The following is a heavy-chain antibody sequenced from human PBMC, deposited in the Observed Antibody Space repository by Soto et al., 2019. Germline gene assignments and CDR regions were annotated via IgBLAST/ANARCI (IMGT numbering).Heavy chain of an antibody. CDR2: ISGSGGGGDI. CDR1: GFTFSRYG. J-gene: IGHJ4*02. Sequence: EVQLLESGGDLVQPGGSLRLSCAASGFTFSRYGLNWVRQAPGKGLEWVSGISGSGGGGDIKYADSVKVRFTISRDNSENTWYLQMNSLTADDTAVYYCANGMEDPSMTLEAYFDKWGQGTLVTVSP. V-gene: IGHV3-23*01. D-gene: IGHD5-18*01. CDR3: ANGMEDPSMTLEAYFDK.